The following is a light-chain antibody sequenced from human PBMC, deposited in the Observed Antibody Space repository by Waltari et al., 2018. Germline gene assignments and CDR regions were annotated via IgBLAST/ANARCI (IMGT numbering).Light chain of an antibody. CDR2: GAS. CDR1: QRGSSTY. V-gene: IGKV3-20*01. J-gene: IGKJ2*01. CDR3: QQYGSSSYT. Sequence: EIVLTKSPGTLSLTPGERATLSCRASQRGSSTYVAGYQKKPGQAHRRLICGASSSATGSPDRFSGSGSETDFALSSSSLEPEDFAVYYCQQYGSSSYTFGQGNKLEIK.